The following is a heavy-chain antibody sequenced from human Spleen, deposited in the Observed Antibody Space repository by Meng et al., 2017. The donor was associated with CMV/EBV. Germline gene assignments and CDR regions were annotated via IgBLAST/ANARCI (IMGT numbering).Heavy chain of an antibody. D-gene: IGHD1-7*01. CDR2: INTDGSST. Sequence: GGSLRLSCAASGFTFSSYWMHWVRQAPGKGLVWVSRINTDGSSTSYADSVKGRFTISRDNAKNTLYLQMNSLRPEDTALYYCAKEALELVFPLRSGMDVWGQGTTVTVSS. J-gene: IGHJ6*02. CDR1: GFTFSSYW. V-gene: IGHV3-74*01. CDR3: AKEALELVFPLRSGMDV.